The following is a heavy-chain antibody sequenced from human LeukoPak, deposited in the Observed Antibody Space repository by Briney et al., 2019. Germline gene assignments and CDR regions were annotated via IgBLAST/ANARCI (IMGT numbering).Heavy chain of an antibody. Sequence: GGSLRLSCAASGFTFSSYSMNWVRQAPGKGLEWVSSISSSSSYIYYANSVKGRFTISRDNAKNSLYLQMNSLRAEDTAVYYCARVVAAAGTDYWGQGTLVTVSS. J-gene: IGHJ4*02. CDR3: ARVVAAAGTDY. D-gene: IGHD6-13*01. CDR2: ISSSSSYI. CDR1: GFTFSSYS. V-gene: IGHV3-21*01.